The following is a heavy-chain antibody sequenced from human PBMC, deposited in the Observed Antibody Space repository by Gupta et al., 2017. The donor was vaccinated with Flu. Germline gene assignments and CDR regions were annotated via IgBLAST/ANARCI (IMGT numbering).Heavy chain of an antibody. CDR3: AKRGPDCSGGTCYHFDY. V-gene: IGHV3-33*03. J-gene: IGHJ4*02. D-gene: IGHD2-15*01. CDR1: GFTFSSYG. Sequence: QVQLVESGGSVVQPGNSLRLSCAASGFTFSSYGMHWVRQAPGKGLEWVALIWSDGSSKYYADSVKGRFTISRDNPKNTLYLQMNSLTPEDTAAYYCAKRGPDCSGGTCYHFDYWGQGTLVTVS. CDR2: IWSDGSSK.